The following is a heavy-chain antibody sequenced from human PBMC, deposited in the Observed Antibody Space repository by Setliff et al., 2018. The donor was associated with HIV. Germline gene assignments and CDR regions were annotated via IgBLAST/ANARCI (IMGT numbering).Heavy chain of an antibody. Sequence: TCAVYGGSFSGYYWSWIRQPPGKGLEWIGEINHSGSTNYNPSLRSRVSISVDTSKNQFSLRLSSVTAADTAVYYCARDPSSSGWSEGLYYFDSWGRGTLVTVSS. D-gene: IGHD6-19*01. CDR1: GGSFSGYY. V-gene: IGHV4-34*01. CDR2: INHSGST. J-gene: IGHJ4*02. CDR3: ARDPSSSGWSEGLYYFDS.